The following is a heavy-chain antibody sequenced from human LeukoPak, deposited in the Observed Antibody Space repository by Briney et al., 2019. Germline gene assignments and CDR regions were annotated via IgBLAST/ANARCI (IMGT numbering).Heavy chain of an antibody. CDR3: AKDPSRLLYYFEY. Sequence: GGSLRLSCAASGFTFSSYGMHWVRQAPGKGLEWVAVISYDATYKYYADSVKGRFTISRDNSRDTLYLQMNSPRPEDTAMYYCAKDPSRLLYYFEYWGQGTLVTVSS. D-gene: IGHD2-15*01. J-gene: IGHJ4*02. CDR1: GFTFSSYG. CDR2: ISYDATYK. V-gene: IGHV3-30*18.